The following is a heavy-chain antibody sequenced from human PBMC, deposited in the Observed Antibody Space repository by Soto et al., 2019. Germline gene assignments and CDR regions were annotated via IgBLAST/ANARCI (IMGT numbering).Heavy chain of an antibody. Sequence: QVQLQESGPGLVKPSQTLSLTCTVSGGSISSGDYYWSWIRQHPGKGLEWIGHIYYSGSTYYNPSLTSRVTISVDTSKNQFSLKPSSVTAADTAVYYCATYGSGTYKPTTFDYWGQGTLVTGSS. CDR2: IYYSGST. V-gene: IGHV4-31*03. J-gene: IGHJ4*02. CDR3: ATYGSGTYKPTTFDY. D-gene: IGHD3-10*01. CDR1: GGSISSGDYY.